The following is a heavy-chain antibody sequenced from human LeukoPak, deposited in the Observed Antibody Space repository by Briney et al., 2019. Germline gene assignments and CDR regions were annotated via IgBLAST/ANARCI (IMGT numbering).Heavy chain of an antibody. V-gene: IGHV2-70*11. CDR1: GFALSAVGMC. Sequence: SGPALVKPTQTLTLTCTFSGFALSAVGMCVSWIGQPPGKAVEWLAGLDWEDDKYYSTALKTRLNISKPTSKNQAVLTMTNTDPVDTATYYCARMSYGSGWGYFDYWGQGTLVTVSS. D-gene: IGHD3-10*01. CDR2: LDWEDDK. CDR3: ARMSYGSGWGYFDY. J-gene: IGHJ4*02.